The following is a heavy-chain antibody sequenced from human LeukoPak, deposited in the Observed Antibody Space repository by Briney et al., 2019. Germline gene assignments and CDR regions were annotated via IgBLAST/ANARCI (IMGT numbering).Heavy chain of an antibody. J-gene: IGHJ6*02. CDR2: INHSGST. CDR3: ARRMYYDSSGYYYYYYGMDV. V-gene: IGHV4-34*01. CDR1: GGSFSGYY. D-gene: IGHD3-22*01. Sequence: SETLSLTCAVYGGSFSGYYWSWIRQPPGKGLEWIGEINHSGSTNYNPSLKSRVTISVDTSKNQFSLKLSSVTAADTAVYYCARRMYYDSSGYYYYYYGMDVWGQGTTVTVSS.